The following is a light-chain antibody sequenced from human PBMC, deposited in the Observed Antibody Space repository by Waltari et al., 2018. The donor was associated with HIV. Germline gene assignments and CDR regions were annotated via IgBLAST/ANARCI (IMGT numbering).Light chain of an antibody. CDR1: QTLFYSPDNKNH. V-gene: IGKV4-1*01. CDR3: QQSYATPLT. CDR2: RAS. J-gene: IGKJ3*01. Sequence: DIVLTQSPDSLTVSLGEGASISCMSSQTLFYSPDNKNHLAWYQQKAGQSPKLLLSRASVRQRGVADRFSGSGSGTNFTLTINIVQAGDVAIYFCQQSYATPLTFGPGTRVDI.